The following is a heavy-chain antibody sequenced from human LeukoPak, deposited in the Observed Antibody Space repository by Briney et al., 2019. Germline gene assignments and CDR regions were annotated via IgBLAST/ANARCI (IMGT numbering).Heavy chain of an antibody. Sequence: GGSLRLSCAASGFTFSSYAMSWVRQAPGKGLEWVSAISGSGGSTYYADSVKGRFTIPRDNSKNTLYLQMNSLRAEDTAVYYCAKGYYDYVWGSYYFDYWGQGTLVTVSS. CDR2: ISGSGGST. V-gene: IGHV3-23*01. CDR3: AKGYYDYVWGSYYFDY. CDR1: GFTFSSYA. D-gene: IGHD3-16*01. J-gene: IGHJ4*02.